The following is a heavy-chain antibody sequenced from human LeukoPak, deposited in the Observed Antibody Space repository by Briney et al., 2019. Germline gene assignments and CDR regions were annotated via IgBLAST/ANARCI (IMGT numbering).Heavy chain of an antibody. Sequence: SGGSLRLSCAAARFTFSSYSMNWARQAPGKGLEWVSSISSSSSYIYYADSVKGRFTISRDNAKNSLYLQMNSLRAEDTAVYYCARDPTPSYSRGWARWDYFDYGGQGTLVTVSS. CDR2: ISSSSSYI. D-gene: IGHD6-19*01. J-gene: IGHJ4*02. CDR1: RFTFSSYS. CDR3: ARDPTPSYSRGWARWDYFDY. V-gene: IGHV3-21*01.